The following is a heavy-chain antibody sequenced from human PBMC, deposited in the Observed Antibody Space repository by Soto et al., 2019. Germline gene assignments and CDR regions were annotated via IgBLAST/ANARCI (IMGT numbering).Heavy chain of an antibody. J-gene: IGHJ4*02. V-gene: IGHV4-59*08. CDR3: ARYYYGSGSYYYYFDY. Sequence: SETLSLTCTVSGGSISSYYWSWIRQPPGKGLEWIGYIYYSGSTNYNPSLKSRVTISVDTSKNQFSLKLSSVTAADTAVYYCARYYYGSGSYYYYFDYWGQGTLVTVSS. CDR2: IYYSGST. CDR1: GGSISSYY. D-gene: IGHD3-10*01.